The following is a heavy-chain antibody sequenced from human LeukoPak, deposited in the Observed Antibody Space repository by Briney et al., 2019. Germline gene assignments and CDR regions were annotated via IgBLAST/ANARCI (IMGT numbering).Heavy chain of an antibody. CDR2: ISGSGGST. Sequence: GGSLRLSCAASGFTFSSYAMSWVRQAQGKGLEWVSAISGSGGSTYYADSVKGRFTISRHNSKNTLYLQMNSLRAEDTAVYYCAKDYSSILGYCSGGSCAPVDYWGQGTLVTVSS. V-gene: IGHV3-23*01. D-gene: IGHD2-15*01. CDR3: AKDYSSILGYCSGGSCAPVDY. CDR1: GFTFSSYA. J-gene: IGHJ4*02.